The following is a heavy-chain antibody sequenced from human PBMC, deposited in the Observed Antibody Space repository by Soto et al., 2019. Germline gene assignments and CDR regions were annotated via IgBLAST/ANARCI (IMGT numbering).Heavy chain of an antibody. D-gene: IGHD1-1*01. V-gene: IGHV1-3*01. Sequence: QVQLVQSGAEVKKPGASVKVSCKASGYTFTSYAMHWVRQAPGQRLEWMGWINAGNGNTKYSQKFQGRVTITRDTSSSTAYMELSILRSEDTAVYYCARPMYNWNDFYGMDVWGQGTTVTVSS. CDR2: INAGNGNT. CDR1: GYTFTSYA. CDR3: ARPMYNWNDFYGMDV. J-gene: IGHJ6*02.